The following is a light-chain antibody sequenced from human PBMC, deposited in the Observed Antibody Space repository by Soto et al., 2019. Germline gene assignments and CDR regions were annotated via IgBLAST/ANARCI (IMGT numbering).Light chain of an antibody. Sequence: EIVLTQSPATLSLSPGERATLSCRASQSVSSYLAWYQQKPGQAPRLLIYDASNRATGIPARFSGSGSGTDFTLTISSLEPEDFAVYYCQQRSNWPPLTFGPGTQVDIK. CDR2: DAS. CDR1: QSVSSY. J-gene: IGKJ3*01. CDR3: QQRSNWPPLT. V-gene: IGKV3-11*01.